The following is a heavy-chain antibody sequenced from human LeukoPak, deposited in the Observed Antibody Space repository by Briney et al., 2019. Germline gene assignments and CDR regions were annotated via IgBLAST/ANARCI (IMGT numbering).Heavy chain of an antibody. D-gene: IGHD3-10*01. Sequence: SETLSLTCTVSGGSISSYYWSWIRQPPGKGLEWIGYIYYSGSTNYTPSLKSRVTISVDTSKNQFSLKLSSVTAADTAVYYCARANYGGIYFDYWGQGTLVTVSS. CDR1: GGSISSYY. CDR2: IYYSGST. CDR3: ARANYGGIYFDY. V-gene: IGHV4-59*01. J-gene: IGHJ4*02.